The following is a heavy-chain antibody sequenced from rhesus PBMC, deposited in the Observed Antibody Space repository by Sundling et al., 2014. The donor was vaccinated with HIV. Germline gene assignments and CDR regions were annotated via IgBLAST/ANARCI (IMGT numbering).Heavy chain of an antibody. CDR2: ISSGGGIT. D-gene: IGHD1-26*01. V-gene: IGHV3S42*01. Sequence: EVQLVESGGGLVQPGGSLRLSCAASGFTFSSYGMYWVRQAPGKGLEWISTISSGGGITYYADSVKGRFTISRDNSKNTLSLQMNSLRAEDTAVYYCAKGVTGTIHGLDSWGQGVVVTVSS. CDR1: GFTFSSYG. J-gene: IGHJ6*01. CDR3: AKGVTGTIHGLDS.